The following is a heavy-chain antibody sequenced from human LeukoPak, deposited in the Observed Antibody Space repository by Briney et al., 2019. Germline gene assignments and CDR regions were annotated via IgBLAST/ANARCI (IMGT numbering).Heavy chain of an antibody. D-gene: IGHD2-2*01. CDR3: AKIEGKYQLANIPDS. CDR1: GFTFSYYG. V-gene: IGHV3-30*02. CDR2: IRYDGSNE. Sequence: QSGGSLRLSCAASGFTFSYYGMHWVRQAPGKGLEWVAFIRYDGSNEYYAESVKGRFTISRDNSKNTLYLQMNSLRVEDTAAHYCAKIEGKYQLANIPDSWGQGTLVTVSS. J-gene: IGHJ4*02.